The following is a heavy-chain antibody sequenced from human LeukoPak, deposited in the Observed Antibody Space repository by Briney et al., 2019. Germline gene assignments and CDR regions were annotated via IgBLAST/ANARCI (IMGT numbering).Heavy chain of an antibody. CDR2: IRYDGSNK. D-gene: IGHD1-26*01. CDR1: VFTFSSYG. CDR3: SKVDPPDSGSYPFDY. J-gene: IGHJ4*02. Sequence: GGSLRLSCAASVFTFSSYGMHWVRQAPGKGLEWVAFIRYDGSNKYYADSVKGRFTISRDNSKNTLYLQMNSLRAEDTAVYYCSKVDPPDSGSYPFDYWGQGTLVTVSS. V-gene: IGHV3-30*02.